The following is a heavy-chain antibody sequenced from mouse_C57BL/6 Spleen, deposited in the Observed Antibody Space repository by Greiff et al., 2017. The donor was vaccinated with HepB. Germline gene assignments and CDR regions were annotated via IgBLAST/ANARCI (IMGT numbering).Heavy chain of an antibody. J-gene: IGHJ3*01. CDR2: IDPSDSYT. V-gene: IGHV1-50*01. Sequence: QVQLQQPGAELVKPGASVKLSCKASGYTFTSYWMQWVKQRPGQGLEWIGEIDPSDSYTNYNQKFKGKATLTVDTSSSTAYMQLSSLTSEDSAVYYCARYPTVVERAWFAYWGQGTLVTVSA. D-gene: IGHD1-1*01. CDR1: GYTFTSYW. CDR3: ARYPTVVERAWFAY.